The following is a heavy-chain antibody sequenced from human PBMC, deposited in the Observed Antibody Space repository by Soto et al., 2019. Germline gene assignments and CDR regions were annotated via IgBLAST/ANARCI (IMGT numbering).Heavy chain of an antibody. CDR2: IYWDDDK. D-gene: IGHD1-20*01. CDR1: GFSLTTRPVG. J-gene: IGHJ4*02. CDR3: AQSRGGYSWSDGDFDS. Sequence: QITLKESGPALVKPTQTLTLTCTFSGFSLTTRPVGVGWIRQPPGKALECLALIYWDDDKRYSPSLKSRLSITKGTYKNQVGLTVANVVRLVSATYYCAQSRGGYSWSDGDFDSWVQGSRVSGSS. V-gene: IGHV2-5*02.